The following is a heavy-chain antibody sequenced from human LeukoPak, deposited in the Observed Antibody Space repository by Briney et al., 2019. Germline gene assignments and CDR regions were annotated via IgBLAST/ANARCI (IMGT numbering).Heavy chain of an antibody. V-gene: IGHV1-69*04. CDR3: ASRVIINGGNWFDP. D-gene: IGHD7-27*01. CDR2: SIPILGMA. J-gene: IGHJ5*02. CDR1: RGTLSKYA. Sequence: SVKVSCKASRGTLSKYAISWVRQAHGQGLEWMGRSIPILGMAIYAQRFQGRVTITADKSTNTAYMELSSLRSEDTAVYYCASRVIINGGNWFDPWGQGTLVTVSS.